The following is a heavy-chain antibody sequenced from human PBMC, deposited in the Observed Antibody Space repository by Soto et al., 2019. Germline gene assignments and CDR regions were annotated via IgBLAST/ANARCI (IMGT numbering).Heavy chain of an antibody. Sequence: SVKVSCKASGGTFSSYAISWVRQAPGQGLEWMGGIIPIFGTANYAQKFQGRVTITADKSTSTAYMELSSLRSEDTAVYYCASNIGGYSGYDAPASLYYYGMDVWGQGTTVTVSS. CDR1: GGTFSSYA. J-gene: IGHJ6*02. V-gene: IGHV1-69*06. CDR2: IIPIFGTA. D-gene: IGHD5-12*01. CDR3: ASNIGGYSGYDAPASLYYYGMDV.